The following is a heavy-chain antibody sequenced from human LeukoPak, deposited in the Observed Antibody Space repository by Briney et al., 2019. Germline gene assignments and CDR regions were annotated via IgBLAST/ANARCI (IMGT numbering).Heavy chain of an antibody. CDR1: GGSISSYY. V-gene: IGHV4-59*12. D-gene: IGHD3-22*01. CDR2: IYYSGST. Sequence: SETLSLTCTVSGGSISSYYWSWIRQPPGKGLEWIGSIYYSGSTNYKSSLKSRVTISVDTSNNQFSLKLTTVTAADTAVYYCARVVRNAFDIWGQGTMVTVSS. CDR3: ARVVRNAFDI. J-gene: IGHJ3*02.